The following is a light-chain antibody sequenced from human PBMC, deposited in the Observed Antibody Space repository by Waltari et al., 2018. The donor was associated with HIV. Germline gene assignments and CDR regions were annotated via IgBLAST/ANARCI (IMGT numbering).Light chain of an antibody. J-gene: IGLJ3*02. CDR3: LLYYAGGRV. CDR1: TGAVTTTYY. CDR2: STT. V-gene: IGLV7-43*01. Sequence: QTVVTQEPSLTVSPGGTVTLTCASNTGAVTTTYYPNWFQQKPGQAPRALIHSTTQNHSWAPARFSASLLGGKAALTLSGVQPEDEADYYCLLYYAGGRVFGGGTKLTVL.